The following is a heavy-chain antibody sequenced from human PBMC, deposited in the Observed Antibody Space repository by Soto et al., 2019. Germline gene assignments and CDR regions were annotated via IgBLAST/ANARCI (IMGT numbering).Heavy chain of an antibody. CDR2: ISAYNGNT. CDR1: GYTFTSYG. Sequence: ASVKVSCKASGYTFTSYGISWVRQAPGQGLEWMGWISAYNGNTNYAQKLQGRVTMTTDTSTSTAYMELRSLRSDDTAVYYCARNQGGALGGYWFDPWGQGTLVTVSS. V-gene: IGHV1-18*01. J-gene: IGHJ5*02. D-gene: IGHD1-26*01. CDR3: ARNQGGALGGYWFDP.